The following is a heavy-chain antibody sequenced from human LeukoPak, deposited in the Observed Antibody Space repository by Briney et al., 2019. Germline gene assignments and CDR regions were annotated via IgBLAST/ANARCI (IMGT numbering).Heavy chain of an antibody. J-gene: IGHJ3*02. CDR3: ARKGRRDFWSGTDAFDI. CDR1: GYTFTGYY. D-gene: IGHD3-3*01. CDR2: INPNSGGT. V-gene: IGHV1-2*02. Sequence: ASVKVSCKASGYTFTGYYMHWVRQAPGQGLEWMGSINPNSGGTNYAQKFQGRVTMTRDTSISTAYMELSRLRSDDTAVYYCARKGRRDFWSGTDAFDIWGQGTMVTVSS.